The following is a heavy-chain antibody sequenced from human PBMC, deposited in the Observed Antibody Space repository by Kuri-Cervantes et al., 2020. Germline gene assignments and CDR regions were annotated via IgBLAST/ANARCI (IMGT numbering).Heavy chain of an antibody. Sequence: SETLSLTCAVSGYSISSGYYWGWIRQPPGKGLERIGSIYHSGSTYYNPSLKSRVTISVDTSKNQFSLKLSSVTAADTAVYYCARGRGVKYDFWSGYHDDAFDIWGQGTMVTVSS. V-gene: IGHV4-38-2*01. CDR2: IYHSGST. J-gene: IGHJ3*02. CDR3: ARGRGVKYDFWSGYHDDAFDI. CDR1: GYSISSGYY. D-gene: IGHD3-3*01.